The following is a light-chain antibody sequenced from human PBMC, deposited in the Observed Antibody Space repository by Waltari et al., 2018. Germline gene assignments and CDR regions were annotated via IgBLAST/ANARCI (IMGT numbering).Light chain of an antibody. J-gene: IGLJ2*01. Sequence: SSELTQDPAVSVALGQTARITCQGDSLRTYYVSLFQQKPGQAPALVIYGKNNRPSGIPDRFSASTSGSTSSLTIIGAQAEDEADYYCHSRDSSGDVVIGGGTKLTVV. CDR2: GKN. V-gene: IGLV3-19*01. CDR1: SLRTYY. CDR3: HSRDSSGDVV.